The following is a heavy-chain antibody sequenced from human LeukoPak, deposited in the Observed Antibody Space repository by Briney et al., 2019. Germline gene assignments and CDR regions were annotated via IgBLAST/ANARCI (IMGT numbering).Heavy chain of an antibody. J-gene: IGHJ5*02. CDR3: ASLHRDDDYGSGLGYGLEA. CDR1: GGSISSYY. V-gene: IGHV4-59*01. Sequence: SETLSLTCTVSGGSISSYYWSWIRQPPGKGLEWIGYIYYSGSTNYNPSLKSRVTISVDTSKNQFSLKLSSVTAADTAVYYCASLHRDDDYGSGLGYGLEAWGQGTLVTVSS. D-gene: IGHD3-10*01. CDR2: IYYSGST.